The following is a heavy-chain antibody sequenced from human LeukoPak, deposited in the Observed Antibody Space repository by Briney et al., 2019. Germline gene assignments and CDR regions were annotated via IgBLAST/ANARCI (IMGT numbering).Heavy chain of an antibody. Sequence: PGGSLRLSCAASGFTFSSYSMNLVRQAPGKGLEWVSSISSSSSYIYYADSVKGRFTISRGNAKNSLYLQMNSLRAEDTAVYYCARASEYSSSSGVDYWGQGTLVTVSS. J-gene: IGHJ4*02. D-gene: IGHD6-6*01. V-gene: IGHV3-21*01. CDR2: ISSSSSYI. CDR1: GFTFSSYS. CDR3: ARASEYSSSSGVDY.